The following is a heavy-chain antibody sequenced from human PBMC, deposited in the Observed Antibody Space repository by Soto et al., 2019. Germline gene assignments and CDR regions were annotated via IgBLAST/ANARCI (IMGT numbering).Heavy chain of an antibody. J-gene: IGHJ6*02. CDR3: AREIAAAGGYYYYYYGMDV. V-gene: IGHV4-59*01. D-gene: IGHD6-13*01. Sequence: SETLSLTCTVSGGSISSYYWSWIRQPPGKGLEWIGYIYYSGSTNYNPSLKSRVTISVDTSKNQFSLKLSSVTAADTAVYYCAREIAAAGGYYYYYYGMDVWGQGTTVTVSS. CDR2: IYYSGST. CDR1: GGSISSYY.